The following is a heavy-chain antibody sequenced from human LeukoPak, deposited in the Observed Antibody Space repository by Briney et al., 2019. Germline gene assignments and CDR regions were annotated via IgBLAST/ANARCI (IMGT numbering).Heavy chain of an antibody. V-gene: IGHV1-18*01. CDR3: AREGRQASGYDWMGGEFDY. D-gene: IGHD5-12*01. J-gene: IGHJ4*02. Sequence: GASVKVSSKASGYTFTSYDINWVRQAPGQGLEWMGWISAYNGNTKYAQKFQGRVSMTADTSTSTAYMELGSLRSDDTAVHYCAREGRQASGYDWMGGEFDYWGQGTLVTVSS. CDR1: GYTFTSYD. CDR2: ISAYNGNT.